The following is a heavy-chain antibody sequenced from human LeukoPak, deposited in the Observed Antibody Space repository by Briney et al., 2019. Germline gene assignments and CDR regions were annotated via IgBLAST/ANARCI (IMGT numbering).Heavy chain of an antibody. CDR3: ASQPSMGRMTGDCYGMDV. J-gene: IGHJ6*04. CDR1: GFTFSSYA. D-gene: IGHD3-10*01. Sequence: GGSLRLSCAASGFTFSSYAMSWVRQAPGKGLDWVSAITGSGGNTYYPDSVKGRFTISRDNSKNTLYLQMSSLRAEDTAVYYCASQPSMGRMTGDCYGMDVWGKGTTVTVSS. CDR2: ITGSGGNT. V-gene: IGHV3-23*01.